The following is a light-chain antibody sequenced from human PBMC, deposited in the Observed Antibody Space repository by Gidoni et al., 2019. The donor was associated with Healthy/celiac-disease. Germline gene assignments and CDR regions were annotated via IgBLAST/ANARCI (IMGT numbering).Light chain of an antibody. CDR3: QQYYSYPRYT. CDR1: QGISSY. CDR2: AAS. V-gene: IGKV1-8*01. J-gene: IGKJ2*01. Sequence: AIRMTQSPSSLSASTGDRVTITCRASQGISSYLAWYQQKPGEAPKLLIYAASTLQSGVPSRFSGSGSGTDFTLTISCLQSEDFATYYCQQYYSYPRYTFGQGTKLEIK.